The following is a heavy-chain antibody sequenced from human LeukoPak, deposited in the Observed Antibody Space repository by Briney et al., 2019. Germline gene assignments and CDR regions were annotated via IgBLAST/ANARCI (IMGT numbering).Heavy chain of an antibody. D-gene: IGHD4/OR15-4a*01. CDR1: GDSMSSYY. CDR3: ARDESLTNYDAFDI. V-gene: IGHV4-59*06. Sequence: SETLSLTCTVSGDSMSSYYWSWIRQHPGKGLEWIGYIYYSGSTYYNPSLKSRVTISVDTSKNQFSLKLSSVTAADTAVYYCARDESLTNYDAFDIWGQGTMVTVSS. CDR2: IYYSGST. J-gene: IGHJ3*02.